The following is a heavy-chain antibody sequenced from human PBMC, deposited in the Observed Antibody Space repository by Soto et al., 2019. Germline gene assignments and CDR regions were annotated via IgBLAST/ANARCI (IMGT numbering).Heavy chain of an antibody. Sequence: SETLSLTCTVSGGSVSSGSYYWSWIRQPPGKGLEWIGYIYYSGSTNYNPSLKSRVTISVDTSKNQFSLKLSSVTAADTAVYYCARDGARGELLPGQHWGQGTLVTVSS. D-gene: IGHD1-26*01. CDR1: GGSVSSGSYY. V-gene: IGHV4-61*01. J-gene: IGHJ1*01. CDR3: ARDGARGELLPGQH. CDR2: IYYSGST.